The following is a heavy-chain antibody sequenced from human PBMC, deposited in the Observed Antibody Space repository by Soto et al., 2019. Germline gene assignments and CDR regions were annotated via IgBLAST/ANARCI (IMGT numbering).Heavy chain of an antibody. Sequence: EVQLVESGGSLVNPGGSLRLSCSASGFPFSSYTMYWVRQAPGKGLEWVSSITTAATRNIFYADSVKGRFTISRDNANNILYLQMNNVIVDDTAGYYCARDDPIFGAIPRMDIWGQGTTVTVSS. CDR2: ITTAATRNI. CDR3: ARDDPIFGAIPRMDI. V-gene: IGHV3-21*02. CDR1: GFPFSSYT. J-gene: IGHJ6*02. D-gene: IGHD3-3*01.